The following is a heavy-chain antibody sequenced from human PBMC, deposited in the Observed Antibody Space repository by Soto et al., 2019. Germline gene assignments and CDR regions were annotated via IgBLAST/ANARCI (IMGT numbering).Heavy chain of an antibody. D-gene: IGHD6-19*01. V-gene: IGHV3-30-3*01. CDR2: ISYDGSNK. Sequence: QVPLVESGGGVVQPGRSLRLSCAASGFTFSSYAMHWVRQAPGKGLEWVAVISYDGSNKYYADSVKGRFTISRDNSKNTLYLQMNSLRAEDTAVYYCARGDSGWYSSYFDYWGQGTLVTVSS. CDR1: GFTFSSYA. J-gene: IGHJ4*02. CDR3: ARGDSGWYSSYFDY.